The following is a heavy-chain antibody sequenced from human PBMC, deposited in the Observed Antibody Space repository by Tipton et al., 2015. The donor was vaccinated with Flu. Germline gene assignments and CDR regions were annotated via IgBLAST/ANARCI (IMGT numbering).Heavy chain of an antibody. CDR3: ARDRRARTDAGGVD. Sequence: GSLRLSCAVSGGSISSSNWWSWVRQPPGKGLEWIGEIYHSGSTNYNPSLKSRVTISVDKSKNQFSLKLSSVTAADTAVYYCARDRRARTDAGGVDWGQGTLVTVSS. D-gene: IGHD4-23*01. CDR2: IYHSGST. V-gene: IGHV4-4*02. J-gene: IGHJ4*02. CDR1: GGSISSSNW.